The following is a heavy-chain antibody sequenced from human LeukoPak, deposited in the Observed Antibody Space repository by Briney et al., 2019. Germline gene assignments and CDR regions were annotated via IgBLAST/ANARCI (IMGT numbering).Heavy chain of an antibody. Sequence: SVKVSCKASGGTFSSYAISWVRQAPGQGLEWMGGIIPIFGTANYAQKFQGRVTITADESTSTAYMELSSLRSEDTAVYYCARVAGVYVDTAMVGYFDYWGQGTLVTVSS. D-gene: IGHD5-18*01. V-gene: IGHV1-69*13. J-gene: IGHJ4*02. CDR1: GGTFSSYA. CDR2: IIPIFGTA. CDR3: ARVAGVYVDTAMVGYFDY.